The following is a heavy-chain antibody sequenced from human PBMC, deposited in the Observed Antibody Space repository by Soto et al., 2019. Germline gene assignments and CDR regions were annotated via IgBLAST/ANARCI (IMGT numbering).Heavy chain of an antibody. CDR1: GESISSDKL. CDR2: IHHRKSA. CDR3: ARGGDWRFDY. D-gene: IGHD2-21*02. V-gene: IGHV4-4*02. J-gene: IGHJ4*02. Sequence: QVQLQESGPGLVKPSGTLSLTCAVSGESISSDKLWTWVRQPPGKGLEWIGEIHHRKSANYNLSLRIRLIMSVDKSKNQCCLRLTSVTAADTAIYYCARGGDWRFDYWGQGVLIAVSS.